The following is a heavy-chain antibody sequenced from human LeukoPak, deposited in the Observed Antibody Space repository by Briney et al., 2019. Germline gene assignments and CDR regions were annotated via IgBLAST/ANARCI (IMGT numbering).Heavy chain of an antibody. V-gene: IGHV4-61*02. CDR3: ARRPRGVIIKSWFDS. CDR2: VYTSGST. Sequence: PSETLSLTCTVSGGSISSDNYSWSWIRQPAGKGLEWIGRVYTSGSTNYNPSLKSRVTILLHTSKNHFSLNLSSVTAADTAVYYCARRPRGVIIKSWFDSWGQGTLVTVSS. CDR1: GGSISSDNYS. J-gene: IGHJ5*01. D-gene: IGHD3-10*01.